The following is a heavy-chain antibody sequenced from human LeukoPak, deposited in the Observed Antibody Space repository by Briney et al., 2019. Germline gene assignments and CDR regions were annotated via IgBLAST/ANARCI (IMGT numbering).Heavy chain of an antibody. V-gene: IGHV3-23*01. CDR1: GFTFSSYA. CDR2: ISGSGGST. CDR3: AKDSIVVVPAAIDNWFDP. D-gene: IGHD2-2*02. J-gene: IGHJ5*02. Sequence: GGSLRLSCAASGFTFSSYAMSWVRQAPGKGLEWVSAISGSGGSTYYADSVKGRFTISRDNSKNTLYLQMNSLRAEDTAVYYCAKDSIVVVPAAIDNWFDPWGQGTLVTVSS.